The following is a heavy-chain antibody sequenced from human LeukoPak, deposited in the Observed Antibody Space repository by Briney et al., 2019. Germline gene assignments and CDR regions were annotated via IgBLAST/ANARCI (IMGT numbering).Heavy chain of an antibody. Sequence: PGGSLRLFCAASGFTFSSYGMHWVRQAPGKGLEWVAFIRYDGSNKYYADSVKGRFTISRDNAKNSLYLQMNSLRAEDTAVYYCARVHWNYENYFDYWGQGTLVTVSS. V-gene: IGHV3-30*02. CDR3: ARVHWNYENYFDY. J-gene: IGHJ4*02. CDR1: GFTFSSYG. D-gene: IGHD1-7*01. CDR2: IRYDGSNK.